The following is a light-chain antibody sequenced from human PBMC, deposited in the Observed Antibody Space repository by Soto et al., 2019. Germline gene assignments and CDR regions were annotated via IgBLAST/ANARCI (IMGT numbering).Light chain of an antibody. CDR1: QDIGTW. CDR3: QQRSNWPSIT. CDR2: DAS. J-gene: IGKJ5*01. V-gene: IGKV1-12*02. Sequence: DIQVTQSPPSMAASVGGRVTITCRPSQDIGTWLAWYQHRPGKAPSLLIYDASTLRSGVPSRFSGSGSGTDFTLTINSLEPEDSAVYYCQQRSNWPSITFGQGTRLEIK.